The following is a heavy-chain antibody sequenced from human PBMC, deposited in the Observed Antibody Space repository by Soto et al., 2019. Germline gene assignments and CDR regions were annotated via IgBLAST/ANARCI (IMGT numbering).Heavy chain of an antibody. J-gene: IGHJ4*02. CDR1: GGFISGSNW. CDR2: IYHSGIT. D-gene: IGHD1-26*01. V-gene: IGHV4-4*02. Sequence: QVQLQESGPGRVKPSGTLSLTCAVSGGFISGSNWWSWVRQPPGKGLEWIGEIYHSGITNYNPSLKSRVTISVDKSKNQFSLNLGSVTAADTAVYYCAGNSGTYSFDYWGQGTLVTVSS. CDR3: AGNSGTYSFDY.